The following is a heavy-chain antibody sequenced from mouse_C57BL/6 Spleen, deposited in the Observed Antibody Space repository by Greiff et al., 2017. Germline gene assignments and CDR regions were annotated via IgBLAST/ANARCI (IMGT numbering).Heavy chain of an antibody. D-gene: IGHD2-5*01. V-gene: IGHV1-15*01. CDR3: TREYLSNLAY. J-gene: IGHJ3*01. Sequence: QVQLQQSGAELVRPGASVTLSCKASGYTFTDYEMPWVKQTPVHGLEWIGAIDPETGGTAYNQKFKGKAILTADKSSSTAYMKLRSLTSEDSAVYYCTREYLSNLAYWGQGTLVTVSA. CDR1: GYTFTDYE. CDR2: IDPETGGT.